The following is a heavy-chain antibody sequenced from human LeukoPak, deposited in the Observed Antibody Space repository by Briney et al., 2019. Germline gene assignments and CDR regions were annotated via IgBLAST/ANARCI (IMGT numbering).Heavy chain of an antibody. Sequence: SETLSLTCTVSGYSISSGYYWGWIRQPPGKGLEWIGSIYHSGSTYYNPSLKSRVTISADTSKNQFSLKLSSVTAADTAVYYCARAYYDYVWGSYRVNLFDYWGQGTLVTVSS. J-gene: IGHJ4*02. CDR3: ARAYYDYVWGSYRVNLFDY. V-gene: IGHV4-38-2*02. CDR2: IYHSGST. CDR1: GYSISSGYY. D-gene: IGHD3-16*02.